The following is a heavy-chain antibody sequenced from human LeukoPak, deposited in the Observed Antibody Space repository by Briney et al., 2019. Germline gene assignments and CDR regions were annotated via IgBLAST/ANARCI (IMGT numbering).Heavy chain of an antibody. CDR1: GASISTNSYY. CDR2: IYYSGST. Sequence: SETLSLTCTVSGASISTNSYYWGWIRQPPGKGLEWIGSIYYSGSTNYNPSLKSRVTISVDKSKSQFSLKLSSVTAADTAVYYCARDSGSYGRLWDYWGREPWSPSPQ. J-gene: IGHJ4*02. D-gene: IGHD1-26*01. CDR3: ARDSGSYGRLWDY. V-gene: IGHV4-39*07.